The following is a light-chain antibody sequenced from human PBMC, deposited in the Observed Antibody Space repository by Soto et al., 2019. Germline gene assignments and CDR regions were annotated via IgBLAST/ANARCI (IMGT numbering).Light chain of an antibody. V-gene: IGLV1-44*01. CDR3: AAWDVSLVV. J-gene: IGLJ2*01. Sequence: QAVVTQPPSASGTPGQRVTISCSGSSSNIGTNTVIWYQQLPGAAPKLLIYSDNQRPSGVPDRFSGSKSGTSASLAISGLQSEDEADYFCAAWDVSLVVFGGGTKVTV. CDR1: SSNIGTNT. CDR2: SDN.